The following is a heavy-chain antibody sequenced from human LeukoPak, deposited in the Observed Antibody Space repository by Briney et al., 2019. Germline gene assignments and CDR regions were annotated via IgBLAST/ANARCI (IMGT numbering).Heavy chain of an antibody. D-gene: IGHD3-10*01. CDR3: ARGEYYYGSGSYYSDPDFDY. CDR2: IHYSGST. J-gene: IGHJ4*02. Sequence: SETLSLTCTVSGYSISRGFYWGWIRQPPGKGLEWIGNIHYSGSTYYKPSLKSRVTISVDTSKNQFSLKLSSVTAEDTAVYYCARGEYYYGSGSYYSDPDFDYWGQGTLVTVSS. CDR1: GYSISRGFY. V-gene: IGHV4-38-2*02.